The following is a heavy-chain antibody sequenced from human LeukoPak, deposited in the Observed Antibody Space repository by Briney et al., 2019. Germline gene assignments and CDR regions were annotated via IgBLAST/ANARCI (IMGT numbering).Heavy chain of an antibody. CDR3: ARDGSVAGPDY. D-gene: IGHD6-19*01. CDR2: INSDGSST. J-gene: IGHJ4*02. CDR1: GFTFSSYW. Sequence: GGSLRLSCAASGFTFSSYWMHWVRQAPGKGLGWVSRINSDGSSTSYADSVKGRFTISRDNAKNTLYLQMNSLRAEDTAVYYCARDGSVAGPDYWGQGTLVTVSS. V-gene: IGHV3-74*01.